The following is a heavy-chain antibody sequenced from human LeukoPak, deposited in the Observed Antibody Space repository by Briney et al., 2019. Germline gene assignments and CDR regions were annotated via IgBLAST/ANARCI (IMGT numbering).Heavy chain of an antibody. D-gene: IGHD6-19*01. Sequence: GGSLRLSCAASGFNFNKYDMTWARQAPGKGLEWVSTITGRSDKTYYTDSVKGRFVTSRDNSKNTLYLQMNSLRAEDTAVYYCAKVSGASIAVAGYFDYWGQGTLVTVSS. V-gene: IGHV3-23*01. CDR1: GFNFNKYD. CDR3: AKVSGASIAVAGYFDY. J-gene: IGHJ4*02. CDR2: ITGRSDKT.